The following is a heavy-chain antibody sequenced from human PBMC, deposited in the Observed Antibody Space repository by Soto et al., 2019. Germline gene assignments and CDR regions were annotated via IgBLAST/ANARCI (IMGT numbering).Heavy chain of an antibody. V-gene: IGHV3-72*01. CDR1: GFTFSDHY. D-gene: IGHD3-10*01. CDR3: AMVRGPSGP. CDR2: TRNKANSYTT. J-gene: IGHJ5*02. Sequence: EVQLVESGGGLVQPGGSLRLSCAASGFTFSDHYMDWVRQAPGKGLEWVGRTRNKANSYTTEYAASVKGRFTISRDDSKNSLYLQMNSLKTEDTAVYYCAMVRGPSGPWGQGTLVTVSS.